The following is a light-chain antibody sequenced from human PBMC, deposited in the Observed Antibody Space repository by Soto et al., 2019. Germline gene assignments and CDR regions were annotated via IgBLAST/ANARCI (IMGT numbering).Light chain of an antibody. V-gene: IGLV2-14*03. J-gene: IGLJ2*01. Sequence: QSALTQPASVSGSPGQSITISCTGTSSDIGGYNYVSWYQQHPGKAPKLIIFDVTYRPSGVSNRFSGSKSGNTASLTISGLQAEDEAEYYCTSYTATSTLEVFGGGTKLTVL. CDR1: SSDIGGYNY. CDR3: TSYTATSTLEV. CDR2: DVT.